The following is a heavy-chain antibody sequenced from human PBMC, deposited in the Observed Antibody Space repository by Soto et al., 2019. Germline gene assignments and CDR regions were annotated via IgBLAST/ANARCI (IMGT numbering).Heavy chain of an antibody. CDR3: AIHRNYYDRRLDY. CDR1: GGSISSSSYY. Sequence: SETLSLTCTVSGGSISSSSYYWGWIRQPPGKGLEWIGSIYYSGSAYYNPSLKSRLNISVDTSKNQFSLKLNSVTAADTAVYYCAIHRNYYDRRLDYWGQGTLVTVSS. V-gene: IGHV4-39*01. CDR2: IYYSGSA. J-gene: IGHJ4*02. D-gene: IGHD3-22*01.